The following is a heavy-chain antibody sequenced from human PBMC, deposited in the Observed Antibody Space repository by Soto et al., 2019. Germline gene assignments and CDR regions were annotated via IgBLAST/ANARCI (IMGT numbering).Heavy chain of an antibody. J-gene: IGHJ4*02. Sequence: SETLTLTCTLSGGSISSYYLSSIRQPPGKGLEWIGDIYYSGSTNYNPSRKSRVTISVDTSKNQFSLKLSSVTAADTAVYYCARGGYEFWSGYYRGFPIDYWGQGTLVTVS. CDR3: ARGGYEFWSGYYRGFPIDY. CDR2: IYYSGST. V-gene: IGHV4-59*01. CDR1: GGSISSYY. D-gene: IGHD3-3*01.